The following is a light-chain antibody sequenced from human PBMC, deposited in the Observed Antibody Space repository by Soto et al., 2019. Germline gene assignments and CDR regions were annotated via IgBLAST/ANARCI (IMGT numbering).Light chain of an antibody. J-gene: IGLJ1*01. Sequence: QSVLTQPPSVSGAPGQRVTISCTGSSSNIGAGYDVHWYQQLPGTAPKLLIYGNINRPSGVPDRFSGSKSGTSASLAITGLQAEDEAYYHCQSCDSSLSGSGVFGTVTKVTVL. CDR1: SSNIGAGYD. CDR2: GNI. CDR3: QSCDSSLSGSGV. V-gene: IGLV1-40*01.